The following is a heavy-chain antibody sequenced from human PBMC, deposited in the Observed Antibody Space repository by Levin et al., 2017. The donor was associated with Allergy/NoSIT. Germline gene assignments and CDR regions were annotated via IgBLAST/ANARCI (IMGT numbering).Heavy chain of an antibody. D-gene: IGHD3-10*01. CDR1: GFTFSTCS. V-gene: IGHV3-48*01. J-gene: IGHJ5*02. Sequence: GGSLRLSCAASGFTFSTCSMNWVRQAPGKGLEWLSYISSRSSTTYYADSVQGRFTISRDNAKNSLYLQMNSLRAEDTAVYYCARDLTYYSDSGTPGPWGQGTLVTVSS. CDR3: ARDLTYYSDSGTPGP. CDR2: ISSRSSTT.